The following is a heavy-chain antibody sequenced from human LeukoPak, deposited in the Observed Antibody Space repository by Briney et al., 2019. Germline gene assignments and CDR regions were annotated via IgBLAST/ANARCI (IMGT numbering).Heavy chain of an antibody. D-gene: IGHD5-24*01. Sequence: GGSLRLSCVVSGFTFSNYAMSWVRQAPGKGLEWVSAILSYGNGATTYYADPVKGRFTISRDNSKNTLYLQMNSLRAEDTAVYYCARATTPWIEMATDFDYWGQGTLVTVSS. CDR1: GFTFSNYA. J-gene: IGHJ4*02. V-gene: IGHV3-23*01. CDR3: ARATTPWIEMATDFDY. CDR2: ILSYGNGATT.